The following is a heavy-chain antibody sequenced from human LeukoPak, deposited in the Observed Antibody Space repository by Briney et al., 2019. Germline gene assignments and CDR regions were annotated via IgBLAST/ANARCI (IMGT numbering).Heavy chain of an antibody. Sequence: PGGSLRLSCAASGFTFSSYWMSWVRQAPGKGLEWVANIKQDGSEKYYVGSVKGRLTISRDNAKNSLYLQMNSLRAEDTAVYYCARTRRYCSGGSCLYYFDYWGQGTLVTVSS. D-gene: IGHD2-15*01. CDR1: GFTFSSYW. CDR3: ARTRRYCSGGSCLYYFDY. V-gene: IGHV3-7*01. J-gene: IGHJ4*02. CDR2: IKQDGSEK.